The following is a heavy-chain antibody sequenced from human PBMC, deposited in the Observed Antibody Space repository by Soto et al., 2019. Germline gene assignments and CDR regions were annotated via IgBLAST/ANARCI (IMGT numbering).Heavy chain of an antibody. CDR1: GGSFSGYY. CDR2: INHSVST. CDR3: ARLVRGYCSSTSCYSLFYYYYGMDV. V-gene: IGHV4-34*01. J-gene: IGHJ6*02. Sequence: SETLSLTCAVYGGSFSGYYWSWIRQPPGKGLEWIGEINHSVSTNYNPSLKSRVTISVDTSKNQFSRKLSSVTAADTAVYYCARLVRGYCSSTSCYSLFYYYYGMDVWGQGTTVTVSS. D-gene: IGHD2-2*01.